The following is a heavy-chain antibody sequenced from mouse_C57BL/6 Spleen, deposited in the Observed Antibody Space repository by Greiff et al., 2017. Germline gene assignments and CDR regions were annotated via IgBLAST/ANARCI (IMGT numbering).Heavy chain of an antibody. CDR1: GYTFTSSW. V-gene: IGHV1-7*01. CDR3: ARSGDYGSSSFDY. J-gene: IGHJ2*01. Sequence: VQLQESGAELAKPGASVKLSCKASGYTFTSSWMHWVKQRPGQGLEWIGYINPSSGYTKYNQKFKDKATLTADTSSSTAYMQLSSLTYEDSADYYSARSGDYGSSSFDYWGQGTTLTVSS. D-gene: IGHD1-1*01. CDR2: INPSSGYT.